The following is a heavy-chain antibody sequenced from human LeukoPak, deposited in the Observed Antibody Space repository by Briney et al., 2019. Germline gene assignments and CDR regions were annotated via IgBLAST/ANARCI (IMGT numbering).Heavy chain of an antibody. CDR2: IYHSGST. J-gene: IGHJ4*02. CDR3: ARGRYSSSWYVDY. CDR1: GGSISSGGYY. Sequence: PSETLSLTCTVSGGSISSGGYYWSWIRQPPGKGLEWIGYIYHSGSTYYNPSLKSRVTISVDRSKNQFSLKLSSVTAADTAVYYCARGRYSSSWYVDYWGQGTLVTVSS. D-gene: IGHD6-13*01. V-gene: IGHV4-30-2*01.